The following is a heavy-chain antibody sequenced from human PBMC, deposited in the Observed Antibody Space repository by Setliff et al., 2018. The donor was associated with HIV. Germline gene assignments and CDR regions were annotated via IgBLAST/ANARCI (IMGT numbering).Heavy chain of an antibody. V-gene: IGHV4-4*09. D-gene: IGHD4-17*01. CDR3: ARFDVTPMTTRDY. Sequence: SETLSLTCSVSGASISSYYWSWIRQPPGKGLEWIGYISPTGNTNYNPSFKSRVTMSLDMSTNQFSLKMASMTAADSAVYYCARFDVTPMTTRDYWGQGTQVTVSS. CDR2: ISPTGNT. J-gene: IGHJ4*02. CDR1: GASISSYY.